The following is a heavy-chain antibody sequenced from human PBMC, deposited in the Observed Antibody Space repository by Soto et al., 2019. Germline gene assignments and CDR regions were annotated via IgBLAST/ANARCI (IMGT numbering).Heavy chain of an antibody. CDR3: ARGGSNYYGSGSYYYLGYYYYYMDV. V-gene: IGHV4-61*01. Sequence: SETLSLTCTVSGGSIGSGSYYWSWIRQHTGKGLKWIGYINYSGSNNYNPSLKSRVTISVDTSKNQVSLKLSSVTAADTAVYYCARGGSNYYGSGSYYYLGYYYYYMDVWGKGTTVTVSS. CDR1: GGSIGSGSYY. D-gene: IGHD3-10*01. J-gene: IGHJ6*03. CDR2: INYSGSN.